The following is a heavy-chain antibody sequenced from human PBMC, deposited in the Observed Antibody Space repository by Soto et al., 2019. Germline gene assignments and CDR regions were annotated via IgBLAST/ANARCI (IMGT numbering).Heavy chain of an antibody. V-gene: IGHV4-59*01. CDR2: IYYSGST. CDR1: GGSISSYY. Sequence: SETLSLNCTDSGGSISSYYWSWIRQPPGKGLEWIGYIYYSGSTNYNPSLKSRVTISVDTSKNQFSLKLSSVTAADTAVYYCARASYYSYYYYGMDVWGQGTTVTVSS. D-gene: IGHD1-26*01. CDR3: ARASYYSYYYYGMDV. J-gene: IGHJ6*02.